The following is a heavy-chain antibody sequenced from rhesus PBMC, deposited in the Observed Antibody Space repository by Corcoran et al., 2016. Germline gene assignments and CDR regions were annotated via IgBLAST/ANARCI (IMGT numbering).Heavy chain of an antibody. V-gene: IGHV3S5*01. CDR2: INSGVGRP. Sequence: EVQLVETGGGLVQPGGSLKLSCAASGFTFSSYGMSWVRQAPGQGVEWVSAINSGVGRPYHADYVQGRFTISRDNSKNTLSLQMNSLRAEDTAVYYCAKVPYQPLLYNGSCDYWGQGVLVTVSS. CDR1: GFTFSSYG. D-gene: IGHD5-24*01. CDR3: AKVPYQPLLYNGSCDY. J-gene: IGHJ4*01.